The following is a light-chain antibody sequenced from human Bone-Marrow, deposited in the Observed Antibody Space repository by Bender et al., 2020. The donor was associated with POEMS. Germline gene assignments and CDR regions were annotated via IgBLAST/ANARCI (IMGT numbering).Light chain of an antibody. CDR1: SSNIGGNT. CDR2: SNH. J-gene: IGLJ3*02. Sequence: QSVLTQPPSASGTPGQRVTISCSGSSSNIGGNTVNWYQQLPGTAPKLLIYSNHQRPSGVPDRFSGSKSGTSASLAISGLQSEDEADYFCAAWDDSLNGPVFGGGTKLTVL. CDR3: AAWDDSLNGPV. V-gene: IGLV1-44*01.